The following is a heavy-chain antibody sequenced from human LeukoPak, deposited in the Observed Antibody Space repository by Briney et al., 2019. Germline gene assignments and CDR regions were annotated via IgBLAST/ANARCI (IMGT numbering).Heavy chain of an antibody. D-gene: IGHD4/OR15-4a*01. CDR2: MNPNSGNT. J-gene: IGHJ6*02. CDR1: GYTFTSYD. CDR3: ASFRGAIPDYYYYGMDV. V-gene: IGHV1-8*01. Sequence: ASVKVSCKASGYTFTSYDINWVRQATGQGLEWMGWMNPNSGNTDYAQKFQGRVTMTRNTSISTAYMELSSLRSEDTAVYYCASFRGAIPDYYYYGMDVWGQGTTVTVSS.